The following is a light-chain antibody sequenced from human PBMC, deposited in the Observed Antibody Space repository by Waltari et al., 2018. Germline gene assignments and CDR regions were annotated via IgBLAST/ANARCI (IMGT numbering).Light chain of an antibody. J-gene: IGLJ2*01. Sequence: SYDLTQTPSVSVSPGQTARITCSGDALSKNYAYWFQHKSGQARILVIYQDTKRPPGITERFSGSSSGTMSTLTISGARVDDEADYYCYATEDAGHHRVFGGGTKVTVL. CDR3: YATEDAGHHRV. CDR1: ALSKNY. CDR2: QDT. V-gene: IGLV3-10*01.